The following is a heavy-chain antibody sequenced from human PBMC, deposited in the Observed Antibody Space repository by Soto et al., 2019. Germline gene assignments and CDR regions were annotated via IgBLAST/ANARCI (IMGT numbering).Heavy chain of an antibody. CDR3: ARVLTGTSLFDY. J-gene: IGHJ4*02. CDR2: ISYSGST. Sequence: SATQSRTCPVSRFSISSDDSSWIRPPPGKGLEWIGYISYSGSTNYNPSLKSLVTISVDTSKNQFSLKVSSVTAADTAVYYCARVLTGTSLFDYWGQGNLVPVS. V-gene: IGHV4-59*01. D-gene: IGHD1-7*01. CDR1: RFSISSDD.